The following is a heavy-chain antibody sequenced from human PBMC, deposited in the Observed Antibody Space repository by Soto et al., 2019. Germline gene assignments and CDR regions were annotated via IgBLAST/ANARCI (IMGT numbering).Heavy chain of an antibody. CDR2: VSSEGSRT. D-gene: IGHD5-12*01. V-gene: IGHV3-48*03. CDR1: GFTFSSYE. CDR3: VKEPSDMYSGYDAFDV. Sequence: GGSLRLSCAASGFTFSSYEMDWIRLAPGRGPEWVSFVSSEGSRTWYTASVKGRFTISRDNAKNSLYLQMNNLGAEDTAVYYCVKEPSDMYSGYDAFDVWGQGTMVTVSS. J-gene: IGHJ3*01.